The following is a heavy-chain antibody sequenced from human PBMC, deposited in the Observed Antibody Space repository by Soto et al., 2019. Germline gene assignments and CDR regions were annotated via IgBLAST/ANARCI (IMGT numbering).Heavy chain of an antibody. J-gene: IGHJ3*02. V-gene: IGHV3-21*01. D-gene: IGHD6-6*01. CDR3: ARESIAATSQAYDAFDI. Sequence: SLRLSCAASGFTFSSYGMNWVRQAPGKGLEWVSSISSSSSYIYYADSVKGRFTISRDNAKNSLYLQMNSLRAEDTAVYYCARESIAATSQAYDAFDIWGQGTMVTVSS. CDR1: GFTFSSYG. CDR2: ISSSSSYI.